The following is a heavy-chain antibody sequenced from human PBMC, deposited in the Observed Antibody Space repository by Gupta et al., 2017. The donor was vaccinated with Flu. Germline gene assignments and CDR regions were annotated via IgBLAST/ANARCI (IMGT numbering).Heavy chain of an antibody. CDR3: TRGYCSSTSCYTFDY. D-gene: IGHD2-2*02. CDR2: IRSKANSYAT. V-gene: IGHV3-73*02. J-gene: IGHJ4*02. Sequence: EVQLVESGGGLVLPGGSLQLSCAASGLSSRGPAMHWGRPPPGKGLEWVGRIRSKANSYATAYDASVKGRFTISRDDTKNTAYLQMNSLKTEDTAVYYCTRGYCSSTSCYTFDYWGQGTLVTVSS. CDR1: GLSSRGPA.